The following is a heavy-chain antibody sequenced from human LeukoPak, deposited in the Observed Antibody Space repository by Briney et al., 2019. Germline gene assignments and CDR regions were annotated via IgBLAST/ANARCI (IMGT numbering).Heavy chain of an antibody. CDR2: IYPGDSDI. D-gene: IGHD6-19*01. CDR1: GYSFSSYW. V-gene: IGHV5-51*01. J-gene: IGHJ4*02. Sequence: GESLKISCQAFGYSFSSYWIGWVRQTPEKGLEWMGIIYPGDSDITYSPSFQGQVTISADKSISTAYLQWSSLKASDTAMYYCARRAYGSGWYYFDYWGQGTLVTVSS. CDR3: ARRAYGSGWYYFDY.